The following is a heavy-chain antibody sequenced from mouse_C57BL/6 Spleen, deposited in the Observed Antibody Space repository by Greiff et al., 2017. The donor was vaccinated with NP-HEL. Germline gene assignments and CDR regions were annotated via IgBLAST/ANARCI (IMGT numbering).Heavy chain of an antibody. J-gene: IGHJ3*01. CDR1: GFNIKDDY. Sequence: VQLQQSGAELVRPGASVKLSCTASGFNIKDDYMHWVKQRPEQGLEWIGWIDPENGDTEYASKFQGKATITADTSSNTAYLQLSSLTSEDTAVYYCTTGRSFAYWGQGTLVTVSA. CDR2: IDPENGDT. V-gene: IGHV14-4*01. CDR3: TTGRSFAY.